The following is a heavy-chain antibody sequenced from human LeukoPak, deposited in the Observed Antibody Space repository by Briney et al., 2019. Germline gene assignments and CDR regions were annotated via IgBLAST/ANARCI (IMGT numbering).Heavy chain of an antibody. CDR2: IYTRGSA. D-gene: IGHD7-27*01. CDR1: GSPISSYY. J-gene: IGHJ4*02. Sequence: PSETLSLTCTVSGSPISSYYWSWIRQPAGKGLEWIERIYTRGSANYNPSLKSRVTMSVDMSKNQFSLKLSSMTAADTAVYYCATQVNWGSRAVFDFWGQGALVTVSS. CDR3: ATQVNWGSRAVFDF. V-gene: IGHV4-4*07.